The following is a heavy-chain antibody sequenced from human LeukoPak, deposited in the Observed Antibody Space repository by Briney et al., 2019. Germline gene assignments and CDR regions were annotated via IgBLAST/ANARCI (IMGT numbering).Heavy chain of an antibody. CDR2: IYYSGST. Sequence: SETLSLTCTVSGGSNSSSSYYWGWIRQPPGKGLEWIGSIYYSGSTYYNPSLKSRVTISVDTSKNQFSLKLSSVTAADTAVYYCARHRVPAAVRGAFDIWGQGTMVTVSS. V-gene: IGHV4-39*01. CDR3: ARHRVPAAVRGAFDI. J-gene: IGHJ3*02. D-gene: IGHD2-2*02. CDR1: GGSNSSSSYY.